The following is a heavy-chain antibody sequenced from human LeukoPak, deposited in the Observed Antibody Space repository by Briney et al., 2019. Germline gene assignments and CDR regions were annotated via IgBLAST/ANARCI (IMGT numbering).Heavy chain of an antibody. Sequence: GGSLRLSCAASEFSVGSNYMTWVRQAPGKGLEWVSGINWNGGSTGYADSVKGRFTISRDNAKNSLYLQMNSLRAEDTALYYCARSRHSYDSSGFPHYWGQGTLVTVSS. V-gene: IGHV3-20*04. D-gene: IGHD3-22*01. CDR2: INWNGGST. J-gene: IGHJ4*02. CDR3: ARSRHSYDSSGFPHY. CDR1: EFSVGSNY.